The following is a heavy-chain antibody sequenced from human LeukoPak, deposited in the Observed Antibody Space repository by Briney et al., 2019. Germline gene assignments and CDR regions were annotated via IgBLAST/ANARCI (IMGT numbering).Heavy chain of an antibody. J-gene: IGHJ6*03. Sequence: PSEPLSLTCAVSGGSISSSSHYWGWIRQAQGKRLECIGTIYYSGSSYYNPSLKSRVTMSVDTSKNQFSLRLSSVTAADTAVYYCARLPAITTYYYYYMDVWGKGTMVTVSS. CDR2: IYYSGSS. V-gene: IGHV4-39*01. CDR3: ARLPAITTYYYYYMDV. D-gene: IGHD5-12*01. CDR1: GGSISSSSHY.